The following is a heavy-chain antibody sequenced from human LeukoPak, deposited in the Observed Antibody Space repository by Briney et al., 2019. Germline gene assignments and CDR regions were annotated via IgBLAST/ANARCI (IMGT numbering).Heavy chain of an antibody. J-gene: IGHJ3*02. Sequence: KASETLSLTCPVSGGSISSSSYFCGWLRQTPGKGLEWFGSMWYSGSTYESRYLKSRVTIPVHTTRNQVSLRLSPVTAANTAVYFCARHKGYFYDSKNAFDIWGQGTSVTDSS. D-gene: IGHD3-22*01. CDR2: MWYSGST. CDR3: ARHKGYFYDSKNAFDI. CDR1: GGSISSSSYF. V-gene: IGHV4-39*01.